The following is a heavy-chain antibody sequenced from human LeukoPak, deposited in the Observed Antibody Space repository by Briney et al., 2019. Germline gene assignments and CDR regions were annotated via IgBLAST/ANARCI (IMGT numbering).Heavy chain of an antibody. D-gene: IGHD3-22*01. CDR1: GFTFSSYW. V-gene: IGHV3-7*01. J-gene: IGHJ4*02. Sequence: PGGSLRLSCAASGFTFSSYWMSWVRQAPGKGLEWVANIKQDGSEKYYVDSVKGRFTISRDNAKNSLYLQMNSLRAEDTAVYYCARDPNHYLYDSSGYSDYWGQGTLVTVSS. CDR2: IKQDGSEK. CDR3: ARDPNHYLYDSSGYSDY.